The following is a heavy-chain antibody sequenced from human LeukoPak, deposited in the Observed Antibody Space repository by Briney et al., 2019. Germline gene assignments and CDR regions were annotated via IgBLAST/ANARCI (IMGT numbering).Heavy chain of an antibody. CDR2: ISANNGHT. J-gene: IGHJ4*02. Sequence: ASVKVSCKASGYTFTTYGISWVRQAPGQGLEWMGWISANNGHTNYAQKVQGRVTMTRDTSTSTVYMELSSLRSEDTAVYYCARAAYYYDSSGYYRYYFDYWGQGTLVTVSS. V-gene: IGHV1-18*01. CDR1: GYTFTTYG. CDR3: ARAAYYYDSSGYYRYYFDY. D-gene: IGHD3-22*01.